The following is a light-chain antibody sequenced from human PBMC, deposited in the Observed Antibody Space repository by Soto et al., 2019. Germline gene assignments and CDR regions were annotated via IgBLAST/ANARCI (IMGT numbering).Light chain of an antibody. CDR3: SSYTTSTTRII. Sequence: QSALTQPASVSGSPGQSITISCTGSSSDVGGYNHVSWYQQHPGKAPKLMIYEVSNRPSGVSNRFSGSKSGNTASLTISGLPAEDEADYYCSSYTTSTTRIIFGGGTKLTVL. V-gene: IGLV2-14*01. CDR2: EVS. J-gene: IGLJ2*01. CDR1: SSDVGGYNH.